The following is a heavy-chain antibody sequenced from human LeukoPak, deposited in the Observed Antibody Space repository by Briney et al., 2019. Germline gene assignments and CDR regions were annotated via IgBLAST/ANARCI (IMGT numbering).Heavy chain of an antibody. CDR3: ARGQGTVTTH. V-gene: IGHV4-34*01. Sequence: RSSETLSLTCAVSGRSFSGYYWTWIRQPPGKGLEWIGEINHSGNANYNPSLKSRVTISLDMSENHFSLKLTSVTAADTAVYYCARGQGTVTTHWGQGTLVTVSS. D-gene: IGHD4-17*01. CDR2: INHSGNA. J-gene: IGHJ4*02. CDR1: GRSFSGYY.